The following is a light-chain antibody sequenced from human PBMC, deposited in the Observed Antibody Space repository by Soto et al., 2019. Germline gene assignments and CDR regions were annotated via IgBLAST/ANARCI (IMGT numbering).Light chain of an antibody. V-gene: IGLV2-8*01. CDR1: SSDVGGYTY. J-gene: IGLJ2*01. CDR2: EVS. CDR3: SSYAGSSNVV. Sequence: QSALTQSPSASGSPGQSVTISCSGTSSDVGGYTYVSWYQQHPGKAPKLMIYEVSKRPSGVPDRFSGSKSGNTASLTVSGLQAEDEAYYYCSSYAGSSNVVFGGGTQLTVL.